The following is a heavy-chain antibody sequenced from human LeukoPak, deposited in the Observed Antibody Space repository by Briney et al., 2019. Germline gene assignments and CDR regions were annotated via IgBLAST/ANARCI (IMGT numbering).Heavy chain of an antibody. Sequence: GGSLRLSCAASGFMFSNFWMSWVRQAPGKGLEWVANIKQDGGEKYYVDSVEGRFTISRDNTKNSLYLQMNSPRAEDTAVYYCARDPGTMLGAFDIWGQGTMVTVSS. V-gene: IGHV3-7*01. D-gene: IGHD3-22*01. CDR1: GFMFSNFW. CDR2: IKQDGGEK. J-gene: IGHJ3*02. CDR3: ARDPGTMLGAFDI.